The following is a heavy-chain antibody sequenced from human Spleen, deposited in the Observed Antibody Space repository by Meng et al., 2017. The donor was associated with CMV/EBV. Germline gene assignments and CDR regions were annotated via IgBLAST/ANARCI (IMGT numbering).Heavy chain of an antibody. J-gene: IGHJ4*02. V-gene: IGHV3-30*02. CDR1: GFTFSSYG. D-gene: IGHD6-13*01. CDR2: VQYIGSNK. CDR3: AKDGSRAAAGGTYFDY. Sequence: GFTFSSYGMHWVRQAPGKGLEWVAFVQYIGSNKYYADSVKGRFTISRDNSKNTLYLQMNSLRGEDTAVYYCAKDGSRAAAGGTYFDYWGQGTLVTVSS.